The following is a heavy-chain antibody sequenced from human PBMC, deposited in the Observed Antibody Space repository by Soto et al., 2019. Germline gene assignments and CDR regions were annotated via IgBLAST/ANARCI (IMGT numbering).Heavy chain of an antibody. CDR3: VTSLNYDFWRDGGRHYYFDY. CDR1: GGSISSSYW. CDR2: IYHSGST. V-gene: IGHV4-4*02. Sequence: QVQLQESGPGLVTPSGTLSLTCAVSGGSISSSYWWNWVRQPPGKGLEWIGKIYHSGSTNYNPSLKNRVTISVDKSNNQFSLRLSSVTAAHTAVYFCVTSLNYDFWRDGGRHYYFDYWGQGTLVTVSS. D-gene: IGHD3-3*01. J-gene: IGHJ4*02.